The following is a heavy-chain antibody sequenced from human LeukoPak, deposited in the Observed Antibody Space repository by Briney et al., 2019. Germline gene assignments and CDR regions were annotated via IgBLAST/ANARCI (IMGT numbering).Heavy chain of an antibody. CDR2: ISYDGSNK. J-gene: IGHJ4*02. CDR1: GFTFSSYG. CDR3: VKAPRAVTTWSNDY. Sequence: GGSLRLSCAASGFTFSSYGMHWVRQAPGKGLEWVAVISYDGSNKYYADSVKGRFTISRDNSKNTLYLQMNSLRAEDTAVYYCVKAPRAVTTWSNDYWGQGTLVTVSS. V-gene: IGHV3-30*18. D-gene: IGHD4-17*01.